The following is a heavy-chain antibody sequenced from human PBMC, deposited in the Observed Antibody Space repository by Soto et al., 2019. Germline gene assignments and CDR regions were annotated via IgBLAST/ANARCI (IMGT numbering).Heavy chain of an antibody. V-gene: IGHV3-11*01. CDR1: GFTFSDYY. CDR2: ITSSGSST. Sequence: QVQLVDSGGGLVKPGGSLRLSCAASGFTFSDYYMSWIHQAPGKGLEWISYITSSGSSTYYADSVKGRFTISRDNAKSSLYLQLTSLRADDTAVYYWARELSGWYSTCDSWGPGTLVTVSS. J-gene: IGHJ5*01. D-gene: IGHD6-19*01. CDR3: ARELSGWYSTCDS.